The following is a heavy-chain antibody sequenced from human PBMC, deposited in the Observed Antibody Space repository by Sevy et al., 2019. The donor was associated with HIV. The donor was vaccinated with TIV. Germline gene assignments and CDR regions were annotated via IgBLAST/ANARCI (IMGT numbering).Heavy chain of an antibody. CDR2: ISGSGGST. D-gene: IGHD2-2*01. CDR1: GFTFSSYA. J-gene: IGHJ3*02. V-gene: IGHV3-23*01. CDR3: AKGQYLYQLLNGDAFDI. Sequence: GGSLRLSCAASGFTFSSYAMSWVRQAPGKGLEWVSAISGSGGSTYYADSVKGRFTISRDNSKNMLYLQMNSLRAEDTAVYYCAKGQYLYQLLNGDAFDIWGQGTMVTVSS.